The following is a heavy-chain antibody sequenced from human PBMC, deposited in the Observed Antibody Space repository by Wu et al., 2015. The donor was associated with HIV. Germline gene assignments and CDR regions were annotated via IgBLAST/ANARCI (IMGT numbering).Heavy chain of an antibody. Sequence: QVQLVQSGAEVKKPGSSVKVSCKASGGTFSAYAINWVRQAPGQGLEWMGRIVPLFDAPNYAQKFQDRLTITADGSTTTAYMELTNLRSEDTAVYYCATPRSPGFSSAWPTYFDYWGQGTLITVST. CDR2: IVPLFDAP. CDR1: GGTFSAYA. V-gene: IGHV1-69*13. CDR3: ATPRSPGFSSAWPTYFDY. J-gene: IGHJ4*02. D-gene: IGHD6-19*01.